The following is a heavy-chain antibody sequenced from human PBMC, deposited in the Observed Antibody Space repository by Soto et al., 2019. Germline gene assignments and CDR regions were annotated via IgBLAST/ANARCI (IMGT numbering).Heavy chain of an antibody. CDR1: GFTFSSYW. D-gene: IGHD2-21*01. V-gene: IGHV3-7*01. CDR2: IKQDGSEK. J-gene: IGHJ4*02. Sequence: EVQLVESGGGLVQPGGSLRLSCAASGFTFSSYWMSWVRQAPGKGLEWVANIKQDGSEKYYVDSVKGRFTISRDNAKNSLYLQMNSLRAEDTAVYYCARVSPGCGGDCNYFDYWGQGTLVTVSS. CDR3: ARVSPGCGGDCNYFDY.